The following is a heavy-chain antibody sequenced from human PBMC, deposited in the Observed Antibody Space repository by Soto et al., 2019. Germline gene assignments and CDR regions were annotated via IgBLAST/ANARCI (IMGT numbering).Heavy chain of an antibody. CDR2: INAANGHH. V-gene: IGHV1-3*01. CDR3: GRYPNESSAYDHHYYYGRGV. D-gene: IGHD3-22*01. J-gene: IGHJ6*01. CDR1: AYTFTTSG. Sequence: RASAKVSCTDSAYTFTTSGQHWVRPAPGNSLECTGCINAANGHHHYSETFKGRVNITRNTPASTANLELSSLRSEDTAVYYSGRYPNESSAYDHHYYYGRGVFGQGTTVTVS.